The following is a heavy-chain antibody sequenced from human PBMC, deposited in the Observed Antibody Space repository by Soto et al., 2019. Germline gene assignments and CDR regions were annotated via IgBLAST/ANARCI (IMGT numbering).Heavy chain of an antibody. CDR2: ISPYNGNT. Sequence: QVQLVQSGAEVKKPGASVKVSCQTSGYPFTHYGIGWVRQAPGLGLEWMGWISPYNGNTNYAQNLQGRVTLTTDTPTSTGFLEVRRLTSEDTVVYYCSRGQSFDRNYYYGIEVWGQGPTITV. CDR3: SRGQSFDRNYYYGIEV. J-gene: IGHJ6*02. D-gene: IGHD3-10*01. CDR1: GYPFTHYG. V-gene: IGHV1-18*01.